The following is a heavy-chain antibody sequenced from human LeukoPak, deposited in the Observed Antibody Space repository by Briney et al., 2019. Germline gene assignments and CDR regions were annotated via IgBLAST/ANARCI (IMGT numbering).Heavy chain of an antibody. CDR2: IYYSGST. Sequence: SETLSLTCTVSGGSISSYYWSWIRQPPGKGLEWIGYIYYSGSTNYNPSLKSRVTISVDTSKNQFPLKLSSVTAADTAVYYCARHAPEYYYDSSYHFDYWGQGTLVTVSS. V-gene: IGHV4-59*08. J-gene: IGHJ4*02. CDR3: ARHAPEYYYDSSYHFDY. D-gene: IGHD3-22*01. CDR1: GGSISSYY.